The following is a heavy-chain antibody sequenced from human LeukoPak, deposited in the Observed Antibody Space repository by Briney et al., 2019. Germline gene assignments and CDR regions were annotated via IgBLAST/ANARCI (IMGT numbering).Heavy chain of an antibody. J-gene: IGHJ3*02. CDR1: GFTFSSYA. CDR2: ISGSGT. Sequence: GGSLRLSCAASGFTFSSYAMSWVRQAPGKGLEWVSAISGSGTYYADSVKGRFTISRDNSKNTLYLQMNSLRAEDTAVYYCAKDAYYYGSGSLGGAFDIWGQGTMVTVSS. V-gene: IGHV3-23*01. CDR3: AKDAYYYGSGSLGGAFDI. D-gene: IGHD3-10*01.